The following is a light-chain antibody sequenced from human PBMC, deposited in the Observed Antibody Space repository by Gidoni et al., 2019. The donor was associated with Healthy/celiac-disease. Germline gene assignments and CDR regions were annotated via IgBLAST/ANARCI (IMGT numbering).Light chain of an antibody. CDR2: GAS. J-gene: IGKJ2*01. Sequence: EIVMPQSPATLSVSPGERATLSCRARQSVSSNLVWYQQKPDQAPRLLIYGASTSATGIPAMFSGSVSVTEFTLTISSLQSEDFAVYYCQQYNNWPPYTFGQGTKLEIK. CDR1: QSVSSN. CDR3: QQYNNWPPYT. V-gene: IGKV3-15*01.